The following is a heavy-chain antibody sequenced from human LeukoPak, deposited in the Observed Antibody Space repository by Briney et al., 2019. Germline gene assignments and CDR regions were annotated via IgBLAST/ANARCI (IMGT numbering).Heavy chain of an antibody. Sequence: SETLSLTCAVYGGSFSGYYWSWIRQPSGKGLQWIGSFYYSGSTYYNPSLKSRVTIYVDTSKNQFSLKLSSVTAADTAVYYCARGRRDGYNLEYFDKWGQGTLVTVSS. V-gene: IGHV4-34*01. CDR2: FYYSGST. J-gene: IGHJ4*02. CDR1: GGSFSGYY. CDR3: ARGRRDGYNLEYFDK. D-gene: IGHD5-24*01.